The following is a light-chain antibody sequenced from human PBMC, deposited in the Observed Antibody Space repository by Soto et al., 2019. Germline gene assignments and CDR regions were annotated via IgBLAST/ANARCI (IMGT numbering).Light chain of an antibody. Sequence: QSVLTQPPSASGSPVQSVTISCTGTKSDIGVYDFVSWYQHLPGKAPRLIIYEVFQRPSGVPDRFSGSKSGNTASLTVSGLQAADEADYFCKTYAGSNAYVFGSGTKVTVL. CDR2: EVF. CDR1: KSDIGVYDF. V-gene: IGLV2-8*01. J-gene: IGLJ1*01. CDR3: KTYAGSNAYV.